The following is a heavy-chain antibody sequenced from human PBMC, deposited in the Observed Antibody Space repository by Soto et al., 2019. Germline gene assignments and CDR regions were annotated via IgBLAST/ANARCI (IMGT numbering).Heavy chain of an antibody. Sequence: GGSLRLSCAASGFTFSSYAMSWVRQAPGKGLEWVSAISGSGGSTYYADSVKGRFTISRDNSKNTLYLQMNSLRAEDTAVYYCAKESFDGSGSYYNPPWFFEGMDVWGQGTTVTVSS. J-gene: IGHJ6*02. CDR2: ISGSGGST. V-gene: IGHV3-23*01. D-gene: IGHD3-10*01. CDR3: AKESFDGSGSYYNPPWFFEGMDV. CDR1: GFTFSSYA.